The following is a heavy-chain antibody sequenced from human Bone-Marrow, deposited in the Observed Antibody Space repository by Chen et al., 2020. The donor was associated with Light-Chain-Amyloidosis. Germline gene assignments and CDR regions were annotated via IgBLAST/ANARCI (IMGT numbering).Heavy chain of an antibody. D-gene: IGHD4-17*01. CDR1: GYTFTGYY. V-gene: IGHV1-2*04. Sequence: QVQLVQSGAEVKKPGASVKVSCKASGYTFTGYYMHRVRQAPGQGLEWMGWINPNSGGTNYAQKFQGWVTMTRDTSISTAYMELSRLRSDDTAVYYCARGEVTTSFYYYGMDVWGQGTTVTVSS. CDR2: INPNSGGT. J-gene: IGHJ6*02. CDR3: ARGEVTTSFYYYGMDV.